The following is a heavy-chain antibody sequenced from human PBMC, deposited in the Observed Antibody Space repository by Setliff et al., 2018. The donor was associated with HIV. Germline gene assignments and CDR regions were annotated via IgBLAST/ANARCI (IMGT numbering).Heavy chain of an antibody. Sequence: SETLSLTCTVSGGSISSHSWSWIRQPPGKGLEWIGYLSYTGSTNYNPSLKSRVTMSVDTSRNHFSLTLNSVTAADTAVYDCARFPGSLTYFGYWGEGTPVTVSS. CDR3: ARFPGSLTYFGY. V-gene: IGHV4-59*11. CDR1: GGSISSHS. J-gene: IGHJ4*02. D-gene: IGHD3-10*01. CDR2: LSYTGST.